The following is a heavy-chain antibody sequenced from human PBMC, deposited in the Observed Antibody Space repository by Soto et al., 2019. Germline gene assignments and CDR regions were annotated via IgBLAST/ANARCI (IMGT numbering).Heavy chain of an antibody. CDR3: ARSLYSSSWFDSGNSYDDYGMDV. J-gene: IGHJ6*02. Sequence: QVQLVQSGAEVKKPGSSVKVSCKASGGTFGIYAITWVRQAPGQGLEWMGGIIAFSDIVNYTQKLQGRVTITADESTNTAYMDLSSLRSEDTAVYYCARSLYSSSWFDSGNSYDDYGMDVWGQGTTVTVSS. V-gene: IGHV1-69*12. CDR2: IIAFSDIV. CDR1: GGTFGIYA. D-gene: IGHD6-13*01.